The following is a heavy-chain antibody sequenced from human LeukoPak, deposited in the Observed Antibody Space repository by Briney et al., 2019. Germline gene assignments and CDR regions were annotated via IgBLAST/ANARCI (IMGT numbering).Heavy chain of an antibody. Sequence: KISCKGSGYSFTSYWIGWVRQMPGKGLEWMGIIYPGDSDTRYSPSFQGQVTISADKSISTAYLQWSSLKASDTAMYYCAGMYSSGWLPYNAFDIWGRGTMVTVSS. CDR2: IYPGDSDT. CDR1: GYSFTSYW. D-gene: IGHD6-19*01. CDR3: AGMYSSGWLPYNAFDI. V-gene: IGHV5-51*01. J-gene: IGHJ3*02.